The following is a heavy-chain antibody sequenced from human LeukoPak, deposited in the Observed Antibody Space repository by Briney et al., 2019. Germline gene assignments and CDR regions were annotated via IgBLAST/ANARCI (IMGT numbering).Heavy chain of an antibody. CDR3: AKGEKWDVTPFDY. CDR1: GFTFSSYA. D-gene: IGHD1-26*01. CDR2: ISPSSGT. V-gene: IGHV3-23*01. Sequence: GGSLRLSCAASGFTFSSYAMRWVRQAPGKGLEWVSAISPSSGTFYADSVKGRFTISRDNSKNTLYLQMNSLRAEDTAVYYCAKGEKWDVTPFDYWGQGTLVTVSS. J-gene: IGHJ4*02.